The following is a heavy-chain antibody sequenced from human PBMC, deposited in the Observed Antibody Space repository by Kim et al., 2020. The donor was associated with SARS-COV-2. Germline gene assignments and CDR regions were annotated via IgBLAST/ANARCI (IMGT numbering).Heavy chain of an antibody. CDR1: GGSFSGYY. V-gene: IGHV4-34*01. Sequence: SETLTLTCAVYGGSFSGYYWSWIRQPPGKGLEWIGEINHSGSTNYNPSLKSRVTISVDTSKNQFSLKLSSVTAADTAVYYCARGGKRFGELSVAWPYYYYYGMDVWGQGTTVTVSS. CDR2: INHSGST. D-gene: IGHD3-10*01. CDR3: ARGGKRFGELSVAWPYYYYYGMDV. J-gene: IGHJ6*02.